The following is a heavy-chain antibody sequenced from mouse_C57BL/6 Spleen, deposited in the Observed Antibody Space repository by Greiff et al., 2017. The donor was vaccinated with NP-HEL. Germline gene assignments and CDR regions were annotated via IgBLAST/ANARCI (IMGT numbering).Heavy chain of an antibody. CDR3: ARWNWDGAMDD. V-gene: IGHV1-69*01. CDR1: GYTFTSYW. Sequence: QVQLQQPGAELVMPGASVKLSCKASGYTFTSYWMHWVKQRPGQGLEWIGEIDPSDSYTNYNQKFKGKSTLTVDKSSSTAYMQLSSLTSEDSAVYYGARWNWDGAMDDWGQGTSVTVSS. J-gene: IGHJ4*01. D-gene: IGHD4-1*01. CDR2: IDPSDSYT.